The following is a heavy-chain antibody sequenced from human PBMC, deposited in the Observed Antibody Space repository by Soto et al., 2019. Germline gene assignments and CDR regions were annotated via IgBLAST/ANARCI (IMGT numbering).Heavy chain of an antibody. CDR2: IYHSGRT. V-gene: IGHV4-31*03. CDR1: CGSIIDGYCY. Sequence: SETQCLTCTVACGSIIDGYCYWSRKRKNPGKGLEWIGHIYHSGRTYYNPSLKSRVTISVDTSKNQFSLNLSSVTAADTAVYYCARWVEVSLDYFDSWGQGTPVTVSS. CDR3: ARWVEVSLDYFDS. J-gene: IGHJ4*02. D-gene: IGHD2-15*01.